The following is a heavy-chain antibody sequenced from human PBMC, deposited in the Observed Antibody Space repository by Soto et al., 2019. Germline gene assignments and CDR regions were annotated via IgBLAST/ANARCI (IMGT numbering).Heavy chain of an antibody. J-gene: IGHJ4*02. D-gene: IGHD5-18*01. CDR3: ARSVANYGYSPFDY. CDR2: ISSSSSYI. CDR1: GFTFSSYS. V-gene: IGHV3-21*01. Sequence: PGGSLRLSCAASGFTFSSYSMNWVRQAPGKGLEWVSSISSSSSYIYYADSVKGRFTISRDNAKNSLYLQMNSLRAEDTAVYYCARSVANYGYSPFDYWGQGTLVTVSS.